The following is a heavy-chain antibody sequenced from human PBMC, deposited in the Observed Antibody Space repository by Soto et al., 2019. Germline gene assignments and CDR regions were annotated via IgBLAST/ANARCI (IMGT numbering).Heavy chain of an antibody. V-gene: IGHV3-30*03. CDR3: ARETDGMDV. CDR2: TTFDGINK. J-gene: IGHJ6*02. CDR1: GFIFSTYS. Sequence: GGSLRLSCAASGFIFSTYSIHWVRQAPGKGLEWVAVTTFDGINKYNADSVKGRFTIPRDASKKTVYLQMNSLTTEDTAVYFCARETDGMDVWGQGTTVTVSS.